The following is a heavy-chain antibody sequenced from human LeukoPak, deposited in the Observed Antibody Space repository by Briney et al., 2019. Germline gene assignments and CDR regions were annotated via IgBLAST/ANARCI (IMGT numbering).Heavy chain of an antibody. J-gene: IGHJ4*02. CDR3: ARNAGLDY. Sequence: GGSLRLSCAASGLTGSHNYVSWVRQAPGKGLEWVSTVSGSGTNTYYANSVRGRFTISSDHSKSTVYLQMNSLRAEGTAVYYCARNAGLDYWGQGILVTVSS. D-gene: IGHD2-8*01. CDR2: SGSGTNT. CDR1: GLTGSHNY. V-gene: IGHV3-53*01.